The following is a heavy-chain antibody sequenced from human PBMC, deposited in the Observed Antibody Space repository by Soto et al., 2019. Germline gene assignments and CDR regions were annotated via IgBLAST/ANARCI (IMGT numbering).Heavy chain of an antibody. CDR3: AREYRGSSGYYIDY. V-gene: IGHV4-30-4*08. Sequence: PSETLSLTCAVSGGSISSGGYSWSWIRQPPGKGLEWIGYIYYSGSTYYNSSLKSRVIISVDTSKNQFSLKLSSVTAADTAVYYCAREYRGSSGYYIDYWGQGTLVTVSS. CDR1: GGSISSGGYS. D-gene: IGHD3-22*01. CDR2: IYYSGST. J-gene: IGHJ4*02.